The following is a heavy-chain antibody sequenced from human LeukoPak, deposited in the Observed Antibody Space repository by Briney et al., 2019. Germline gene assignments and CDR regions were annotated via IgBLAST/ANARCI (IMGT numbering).Heavy chain of an antibody. CDR1: GGTFSSYA. J-gene: IGHJ4*02. CDR3: AANFEYYYDSSGYYVDDY. CDR2: IIPIFGTA. Sequence: SVKVSCKASGGTFSSYAISWVRQAPGQGVEWMGGIIPIFGTANYAQKFQGRVTITTDESTSPAYMELSSLRSEDTAVYYCAANFEYYYDSSGYYVDDYWGQGTLVTVSS. V-gene: IGHV1-69*05. D-gene: IGHD3-22*01.